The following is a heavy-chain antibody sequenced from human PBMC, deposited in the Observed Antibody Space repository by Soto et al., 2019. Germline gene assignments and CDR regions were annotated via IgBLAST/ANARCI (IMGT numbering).Heavy chain of an antibody. CDR2: ISGSGGST. V-gene: IGHV3-23*01. D-gene: IGHD6-13*01. CDR3: VTILKSAAAFDY. Sequence: PGGSLRLSCAASGFTFSSYAMSWVRQAPGKGLEWVSAISGSGGSTYYADSVKGRFTISRDNSKNTLYLQMSSLRAEDTAVYYCVTILKSAAAFDYWGQGTLVTVSS. CDR1: GFTFSSYA. J-gene: IGHJ4*02.